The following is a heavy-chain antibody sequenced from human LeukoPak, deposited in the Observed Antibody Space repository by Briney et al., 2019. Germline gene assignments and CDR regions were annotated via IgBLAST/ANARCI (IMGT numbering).Heavy chain of an antibody. Sequence: ASVKVSCKASGYTFTGYYMHWVRQAPGQGLEWMGWINPNSGGTNYAQKFQGRVTMTRDTSISTAYMELRSLRSDDTAVYYCARVIAAAGDYWGQGTLVTVSS. CDR3: ARVIAAAGDY. J-gene: IGHJ4*02. CDR2: INPNSGGT. V-gene: IGHV1-2*02. D-gene: IGHD6-13*01. CDR1: GYTFTGYY.